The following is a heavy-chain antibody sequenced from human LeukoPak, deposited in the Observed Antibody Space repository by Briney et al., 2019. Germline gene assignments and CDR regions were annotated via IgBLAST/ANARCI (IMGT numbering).Heavy chain of an antibody. Sequence: GGSLRLSCAVSGITFRDYAMTWVRQAPGKGLEWVSVISGSGGATYYADSVEGRFVMSRDNSKNTLYVQMNSLRTDDSAVYYCAKREYDSSAYPMYPIDYWGQGTLVTVSA. V-gene: IGHV3-23*01. CDR3: AKREYDSSAYPMYPIDY. CDR1: GITFRDYA. D-gene: IGHD3-22*01. CDR2: ISGSGGAT. J-gene: IGHJ4*02.